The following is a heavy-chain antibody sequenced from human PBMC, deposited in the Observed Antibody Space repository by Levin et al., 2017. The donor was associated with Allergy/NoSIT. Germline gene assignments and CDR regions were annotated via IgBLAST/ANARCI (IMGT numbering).Heavy chain of an antibody. D-gene: IGHD3-10*01. CDR1: GGSFSGYY. V-gene: IGHV4-34*01. CDR2: INHSGST. J-gene: IGHJ4*02. CDR3: ARDYVAPLIVVRGVITEYYFDY. Sequence: SETLSLTCAVYGGSFSGYYWSWIRQPPGKGLEWIGEINHSGSTNYNPSLKSRVTISVDTSKNQFSLKLSSVTAADTAVYYCARDYVAPLIVVRGVITEYYFDYWGQGTLVTVSS.